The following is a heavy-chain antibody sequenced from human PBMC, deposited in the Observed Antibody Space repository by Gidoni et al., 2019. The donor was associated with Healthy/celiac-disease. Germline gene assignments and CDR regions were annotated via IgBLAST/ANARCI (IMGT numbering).Heavy chain of an antibody. Sequence: EVQLVEPGGGLVQPGGSLRLSSAASRLTFSSYRKKWVLLAPGKGLELFFYIIRSSSTIYYAAAVNGRFTIARDNAKNSLYLQMNSLRAEDTAVYYCARGRYSSGWYCDYWGQGTLVTVSS. CDR1: RLTFSSYR. J-gene: IGHJ4*02. D-gene: IGHD6-19*01. V-gene: IGHV3-48*01. CDR2: IIRSSSTI. CDR3: ARGRYSSGWYCDY.